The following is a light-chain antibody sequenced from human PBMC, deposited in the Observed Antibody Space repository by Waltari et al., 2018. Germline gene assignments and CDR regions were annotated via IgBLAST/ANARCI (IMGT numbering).Light chain of an antibody. CDR1: NSTIGSNT. J-gene: IGLJ3*02. Sequence: QSVLTQPPSASGTPGQRVPISCSGSNSTIGSNTVNWYQHFPGPAPKLLIYRNSQRPSGVPDRFSGSKSGTSASLAISGLQSEDDADYYCAAWDDSLTGSWVFGGGTKLTV. CDR2: RNS. CDR3: AAWDDSLTGSWV. V-gene: IGLV1-44*01.